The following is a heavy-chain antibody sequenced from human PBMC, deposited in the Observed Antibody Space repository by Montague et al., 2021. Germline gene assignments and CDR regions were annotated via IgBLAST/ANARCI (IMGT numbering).Heavy chain of an antibody. CDR1: GGSFSGHY. Sequence: SETLSLTCAVYGGSFSGHYWSWIRQPPGKGLEWIGEINHSESTNYNPSLKSRVTMSVDTSKNQFSLNLSSVTAADTAVYYCARYLHTSKCSGSHYLSRQYGMDVWGQGTTVPVSS. V-gene: IGHV4-34*01. J-gene: IGHJ6*02. CDR2: INHSEST. D-gene: IGHD1-26*01. CDR3: ARYLHTSKCSGSHYLSRQYGMDV.